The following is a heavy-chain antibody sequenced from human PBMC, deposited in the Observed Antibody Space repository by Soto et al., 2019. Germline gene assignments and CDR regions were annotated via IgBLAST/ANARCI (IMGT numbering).Heavy chain of an antibody. J-gene: IGHJ4*02. CDR1: GGPIGSYY. D-gene: IGHD1-26*01. CDR2: IYYSGST. V-gene: IGHV4-59*01. CDR3: ARGEWELPPYYFDY. Sequence: SEPLSLTCSVPGGPIGSYYWSWIGQPPGKGLEWIGYIYYSGSTNYNPSLKSRVTISVDTSKNQFSLKLSSVTAADTAVYYCARGEWELPPYYFDYWGQGTLVTVS.